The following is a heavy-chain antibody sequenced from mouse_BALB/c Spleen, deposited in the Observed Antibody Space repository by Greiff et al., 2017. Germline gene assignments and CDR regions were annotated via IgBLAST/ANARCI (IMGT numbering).Heavy chain of an antibody. V-gene: IGHV5-17*02. CDR3: ARGGDWDPFDY. CDR2: ISSGSSTI. D-gene: IGHD4-1*01. J-gene: IGHJ2*01. Sequence: LMESGGGLVQPGGSRKLSCAASGFTFSSFGMHWVRQAPEKGLEWVAYISSGSSTIYYADTVKGRFTISRDNPKNTLFLQMTSLRSEDTAMYYCARGGDWDPFDYWGQGTTLTVSS. CDR1: GFTFSSFG.